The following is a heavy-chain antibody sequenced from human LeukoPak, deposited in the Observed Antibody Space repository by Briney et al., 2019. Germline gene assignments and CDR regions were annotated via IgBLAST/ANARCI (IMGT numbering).Heavy chain of an antibody. J-gene: IGHJ6*02. V-gene: IGHV3-33*01. CDR3: ARGIWYNDV. CDR1: GFSFSSHG. D-gene: IGHD1-14*01. Sequence: PGGSLRLSCAASGFSFSSHGMQWVRQAPGKGLEWVALIWYDGSNKYYGDSVKGRFTISRDNSKNTLYLQMNSLRAEDTAVYYCARGIWYNDVWGRGTTVTVSS. CDR2: IWYDGSNK.